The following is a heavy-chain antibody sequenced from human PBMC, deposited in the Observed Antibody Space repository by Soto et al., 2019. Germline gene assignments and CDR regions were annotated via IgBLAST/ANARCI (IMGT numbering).Heavy chain of an antibody. CDR3: ASSGAREGDWLDP. D-gene: IGHD3-16*01. J-gene: IGHJ5*02. CDR2: FYYSGIT. V-gene: IGHV4-31*03. Sequence: QVQLQESGPGLVKTSQTLSLTCTVSGGSIRRRGYYWSWIRHRPGAGLQWIGFFYYSGITDYKPSLRSRTVISADTSTNQVFLQLSSVTAADAAVYYCASSGAREGDWLDPWGQGTQVTVSS. CDR1: GGSIRRRGYY.